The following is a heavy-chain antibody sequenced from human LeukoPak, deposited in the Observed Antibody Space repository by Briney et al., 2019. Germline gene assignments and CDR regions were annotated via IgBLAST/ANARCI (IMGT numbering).Heavy chain of an antibody. CDR3: GFGTGYYSGYFDY. J-gene: IGHJ4*02. CDR2: IGSKAYGGTT. D-gene: IGHD3-22*01. Sequence: GGSVRLSLTASGLTLGDYAVSWVRQAPGKGLEWVGFIGSKAYGGTTEYAASVEGRFIISRDDSRGVAYLQMNSLKTEDKAGYNCGFGTGYYSGYFDYWGQGTLVTVSS. V-gene: IGHV3-49*04. CDR1: GLTLGDYA.